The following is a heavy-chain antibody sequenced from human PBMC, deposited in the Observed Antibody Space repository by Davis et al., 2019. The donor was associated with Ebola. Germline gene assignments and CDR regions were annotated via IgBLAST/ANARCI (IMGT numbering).Heavy chain of an antibody. V-gene: IGHV1-24*01. Sequence: ASVKVSCKVSGYTLTELSMHWVRQAPGKGLEWMGGFDPEDGESIYAQKFQGRVTMTEDTSTDTAYMELSSLRSEDTAVYYCATGGYCSSTSCYNRGDYYYGMDVWGQGTTVTVSS. CDR1: GYTLTELS. D-gene: IGHD2-2*02. J-gene: IGHJ6*02. CDR2: FDPEDGES. CDR3: ATGGYCSSTSCYNRGDYYYGMDV.